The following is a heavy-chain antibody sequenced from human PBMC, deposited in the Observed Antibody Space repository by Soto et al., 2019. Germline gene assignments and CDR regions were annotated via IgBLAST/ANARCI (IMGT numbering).Heavy chain of an antibody. D-gene: IGHD3-10*01. Sequence: ASVKVSCKASGYTFSSYTISWVRQAPGQGLEWMGRIIPINGITNYAQKLQGRVTMTTDTSTSTAYMELRSLRSDDTAVYYCARTAVDLLWFGESTEPRPKYGMDVWGQGTTVTVSS. V-gene: IGHV1-18*01. J-gene: IGHJ6*02. CDR2: IIPINGIT. CDR1: GYTFSSYT. CDR3: ARTAVDLLWFGESTEPRPKYGMDV.